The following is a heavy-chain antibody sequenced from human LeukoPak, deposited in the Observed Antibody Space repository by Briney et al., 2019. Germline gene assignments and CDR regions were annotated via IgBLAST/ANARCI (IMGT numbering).Heavy chain of an antibody. Sequence: SGDTDYNPSLTNRVTLSVETSKNLFSLRLTAVTAADTDVYYCARDGYLNYGFDYWGQGILVTVSS. CDR2: SGDT. CDR3: ARDGYLNYGFDY. D-gene: IGHD5-12*01. J-gene: IGHJ4*02. V-gene: IGHV4-4*07.